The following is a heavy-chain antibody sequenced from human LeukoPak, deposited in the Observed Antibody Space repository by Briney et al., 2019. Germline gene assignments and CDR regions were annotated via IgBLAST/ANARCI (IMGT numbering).Heavy chain of an antibody. Sequence: GGSLRLSCAASGFTVSSNYMSWVRQAPGKGLEWVSVIYSGGSTYYADSVKGRFTISRDNSKNTLYLQMNSLRAEDTAVYYCARAAVAATGDWFDPWGQETLVTVSS. V-gene: IGHV3-53*01. CDR2: IYSGGST. CDR1: GFTVSSNY. CDR3: ARAAVAATGDWFDP. J-gene: IGHJ5*02. D-gene: IGHD6-19*01.